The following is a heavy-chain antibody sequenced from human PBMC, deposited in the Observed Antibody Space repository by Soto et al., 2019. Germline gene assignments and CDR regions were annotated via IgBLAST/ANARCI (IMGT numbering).Heavy chain of an antibody. CDR3: AKDISRRYFDWSPAVPWGGMDV. Sequence: QVQLVESGGGVVQPGRSLRLSCAASGFTFSSYGMHWVRQAPGKGLEWVAVISYDGSNKYYADSVKGRFTISRDNSKNTLYLQMNSLRAEDTAVYYCAKDISRRYFDWSPAVPWGGMDVWGQGTMVTVSS. CDR2: ISYDGSNK. D-gene: IGHD3-9*01. CDR1: GFTFSSYG. V-gene: IGHV3-30*18. J-gene: IGHJ6*02.